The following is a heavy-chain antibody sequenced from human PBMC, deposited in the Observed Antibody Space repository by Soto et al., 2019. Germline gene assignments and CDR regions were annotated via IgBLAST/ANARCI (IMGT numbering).Heavy chain of an antibody. J-gene: IGHJ6*02. CDR1: GGSISSGDYY. CDR3: ARDSLRVGDLPLLDYYGMDV. V-gene: IGHV4-30-4*01. Sequence: QVQLQESGPGLVKPSQTLSLTCTVSGGSISSGDYYWSWIRQPPGKGLEWIGYIYYSGSTYYNPSLKSRVTISVDTSENQFSLKLSSVTAADTAVYYCARDSLRVGDLPLLDYYGMDVWGQGTTVTVSS. D-gene: IGHD4-17*01. CDR2: IYYSGST.